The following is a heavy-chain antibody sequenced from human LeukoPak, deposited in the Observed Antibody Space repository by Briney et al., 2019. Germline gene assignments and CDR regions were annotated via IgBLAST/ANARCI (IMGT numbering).Heavy chain of an antibody. J-gene: IGHJ5*02. CDR1: GVSVSSGSYY. V-gene: IGHV4-61*01. CDR2: IYYSGST. CDR3: ARRIAVASNWFDP. Sequence: SETLSLTCTVSGVSVSSGSYYWSWLRQPPGKGLEWIGYIYYSGSTKYNPSLKSRVTISVDTSKNQFSLKLSSVTAADTAVYYCARRIAVASNWFDPWGQGTLVTVSS. D-gene: IGHD6-19*01.